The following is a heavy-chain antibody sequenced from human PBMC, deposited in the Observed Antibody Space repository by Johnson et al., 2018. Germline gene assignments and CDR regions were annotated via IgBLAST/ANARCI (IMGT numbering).Heavy chain of an antibody. Sequence: QVQLQESGPGLVKPSETLSLTCTVSGGSISSYYWSWIRQPPGKGLEWIGYIYYSGSTNYNPSLKSRVTISVDTAKNQFSLKLSSVTAADTAVYYCARNPFWSIYYYYYMDVWGKGTTVTVSS. CDR2: IYYSGST. CDR1: GGSISSYY. V-gene: IGHV4-59*01. J-gene: IGHJ6*03. CDR3: ARNPFWSIYYYYYMDV. D-gene: IGHD3-3*01.